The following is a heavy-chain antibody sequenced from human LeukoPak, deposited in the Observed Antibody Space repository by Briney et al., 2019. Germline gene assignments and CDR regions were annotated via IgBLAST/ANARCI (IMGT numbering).Heavy chain of an antibody. J-gene: IGHJ5*02. CDR2: IYYSGST. CDR3: ARAKMRGCSGYVGWFDP. Sequence: SETLSLTCAVSGYSISSSNWWGWIRQPPGKGLEWIGYIYYSGSTYYNPSLKSRVTMSVDTSKNQFSLKLSSVTAGDTAVYYCARAKMRGCSGYVGWFDPWGQGTLVTVSS. D-gene: IGHD5-12*01. V-gene: IGHV4-28*01. CDR1: GYSISSSNW.